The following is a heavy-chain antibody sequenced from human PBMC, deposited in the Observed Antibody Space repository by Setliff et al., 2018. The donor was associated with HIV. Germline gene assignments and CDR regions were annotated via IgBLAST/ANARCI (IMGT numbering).Heavy chain of an antibody. CDR2: ISSSSSYI. J-gene: IGHJ4*02. Sequence: PGGSLRLSCAASGFTFSSYAMHWVRQAPGKGLEWVSSISSSSSYIYYADSVKGRFTISRDNAKNSLYLQMNSLRAEDTAVYYCARDRERGYSYGGFYWGQGTLVTVSS. CDR1: GFTFSSYA. D-gene: IGHD5-18*01. CDR3: ARDRERGYSYGGFY. V-gene: IGHV3-21*01.